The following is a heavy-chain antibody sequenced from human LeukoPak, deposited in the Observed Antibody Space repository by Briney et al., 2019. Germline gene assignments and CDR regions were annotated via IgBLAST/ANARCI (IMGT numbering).Heavy chain of an antibody. J-gene: IGHJ6*03. D-gene: IGHD3-3*01. V-gene: IGHV1-2*02. CDR1: GYTFTDYY. CDR3: ARGNYDFWSGYYYYYYYMDV. CDR2: INPNSGGT. Sequence: ASVKVSCKASGYTFTDYYMHWVRQAPGQGLEWMGWINPNSGGTNYAQKFQGRVTMTRDTSISTAYKELSRPRSDDTAVYYCARGNYDFWSGYYYYYYYMDVWGQGTTVTVSS.